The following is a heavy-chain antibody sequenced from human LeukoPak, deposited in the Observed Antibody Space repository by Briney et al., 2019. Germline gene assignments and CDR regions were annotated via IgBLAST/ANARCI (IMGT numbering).Heavy chain of an antibody. V-gene: IGHV3-23*01. D-gene: IGHD3-22*01. J-gene: IGHJ4*02. CDR3: AKDSSGYPTYFDY. Sequence: PGGSLRLSCAASGFTFSSYAMSWVSQAPGKGLEWVSAISGSGGSTYYADSVKGRFTISRDNSKNTLYLQMNSLRAEGTAVYYCAKDSSGYPTYFDYWGQGTLVTVSS. CDR2: ISGSGGST. CDR1: GFTFSSYA.